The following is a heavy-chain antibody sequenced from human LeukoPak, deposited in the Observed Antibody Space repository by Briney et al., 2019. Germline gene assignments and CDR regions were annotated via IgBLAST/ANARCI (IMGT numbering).Heavy chain of an antibody. Sequence: GGSLRLSCAASGFTFSSYETNWVRQAPGKGLEWVSYISSSGSTIYYADSVKGRFTISRDNAKNSLYLQMNSLRAEDTAVYYCASTGRGDFWSGYDYFDYWGQGTLVTVSS. CDR1: GFTFSSYE. D-gene: IGHD3-3*01. CDR2: ISSSGSTI. V-gene: IGHV3-48*03. CDR3: ASTGRGDFWSGYDYFDY. J-gene: IGHJ4*02.